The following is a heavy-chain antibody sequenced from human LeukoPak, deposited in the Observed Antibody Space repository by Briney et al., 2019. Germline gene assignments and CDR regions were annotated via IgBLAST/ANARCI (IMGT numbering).Heavy chain of an antibody. Sequence: QPGGSLRLSCAASGFTFSSYAKHWVRHAPGRGLEGVAVISYDESDKYYADSVKGRLTIPRENSENTLYAQMQSVRAGDTAVDYCARDGDYVPAFDIWGQGTMVTVSS. CDR3: ARDGDYVPAFDI. D-gene: IGHD4-17*01. V-gene: IGHV3-30*04. CDR2: ISYDESDK. CDR1: GFTFSSYA. J-gene: IGHJ3*02.